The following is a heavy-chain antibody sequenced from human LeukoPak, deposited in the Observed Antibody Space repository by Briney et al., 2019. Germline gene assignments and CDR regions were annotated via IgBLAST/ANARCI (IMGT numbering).Heavy chain of an antibody. D-gene: IGHD6-13*01. CDR2: IYHSGST. CDR3: ARDLRSSRIDY. V-gene: IGHV4-39*07. Sequence: KSSETLSLTCTVSGGSISSSSYYWGWIRQPPGKGLEWIGSIYHSGSTYYNPSLKSRVTISVDTSKNQFSLKLSSVTAADTAVYYCARDLRSSRIDYWGQGTLVTVSS. J-gene: IGHJ4*02. CDR1: GGSISSSSYY.